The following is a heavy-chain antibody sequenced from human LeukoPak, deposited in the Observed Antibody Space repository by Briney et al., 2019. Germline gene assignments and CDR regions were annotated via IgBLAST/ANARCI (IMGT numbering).Heavy chain of an antibody. CDR1: GGSISSDY. CDR3: AGGFYSPHY. V-gene: IGHV4-59*01. J-gene: IGHJ4*02. CDR2: IYYSGRT. D-gene: IGHD4-11*01. Sequence: PSETLSLTCTVSGGSISSDYWSWIRQPPGKGLEWIGYIYYSGRTYYNPSLKSRITISVDTSKNQFSLKLSSVTAADTAVYYCAGGFYSPHYWGQGTLVSVSS.